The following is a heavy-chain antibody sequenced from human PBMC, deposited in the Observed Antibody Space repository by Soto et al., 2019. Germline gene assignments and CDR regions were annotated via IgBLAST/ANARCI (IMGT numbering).Heavy chain of an antibody. J-gene: IGHJ4*02. CDR1: GYTFTSYG. D-gene: IGHD2-2*01. CDR2: ISVYNGNT. V-gene: IGHV1-18*01. CDR3: ALSTGIVVVPAAIRFDY. Sequence: ASVKVSCNASGYTFTSYGISWVRQAPGQGLEWMGWISVYNGNTNYAQKLQGRVTMTTDTSTSTAYMELRSLRSDDTAVYYWALSTGIVVVPAAIRFDYWGQGTLVTVSS.